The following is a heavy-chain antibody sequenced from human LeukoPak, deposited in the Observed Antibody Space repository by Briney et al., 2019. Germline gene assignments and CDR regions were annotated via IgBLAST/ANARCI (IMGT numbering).Heavy chain of an antibody. V-gene: IGHV1-69*04. CDR2: IIPILGIA. CDR1: GGTFSSYA. Sequence: ASVKVSCKASGGTFSSYAISWVRQAPGQGLEWMGRIIPILGIANYAQKFQGRVTITADKSTSTAYMELSSLRSEDTAVYYCARGEVSSSYFDYWGQGTLVTVSS. D-gene: IGHD6-6*01. CDR3: ARGEVSSSYFDY. J-gene: IGHJ4*02.